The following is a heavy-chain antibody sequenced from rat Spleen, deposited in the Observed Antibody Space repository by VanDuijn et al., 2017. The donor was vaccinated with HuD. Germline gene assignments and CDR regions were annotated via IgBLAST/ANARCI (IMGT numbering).Heavy chain of an antibody. V-gene: IGHV5-29*01. Sequence: EVQLVESDGGLVQPGRSLKLSCAASGFTFSDYYMAWVRQAPTKGLEWVATINNDGSSTYYRDSVKGRFTISRDNAKSTLYLQMDSLRSEDTATYYCARPSPPNYNNYYFDYWGQGVMVTVSS. CDR2: INNDGSST. CDR1: GFTFSDYY. CDR3: ARPSPPNYNNYYFDY. J-gene: IGHJ2*01. D-gene: IGHD1-10*01.